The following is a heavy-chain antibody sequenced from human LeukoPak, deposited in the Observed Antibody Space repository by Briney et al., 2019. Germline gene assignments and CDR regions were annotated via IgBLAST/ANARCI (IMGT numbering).Heavy chain of an antibody. CDR2: ISSSSSTI. J-gene: IGHJ3*02. CDR1: GFTFSSYS. Sequence: GGSLRLSCAASGFTFSSYSMNWVRQAPGKGLEWVSKISSSSSTIYYADSVKGRFTISRDNSKNTLYLQMNSLRAEDTAVYYCARAFPPSYYYDSSGYYPGAFDIWGQGTMVTVSS. D-gene: IGHD3-22*01. V-gene: IGHV3-48*01. CDR3: ARAFPPSYYYDSSGYYPGAFDI.